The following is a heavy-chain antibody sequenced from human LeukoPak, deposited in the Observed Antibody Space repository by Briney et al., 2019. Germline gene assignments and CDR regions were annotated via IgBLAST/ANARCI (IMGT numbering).Heavy chain of an antibody. CDR1: GYTLTELS. D-gene: IGHD6-6*01. CDR3: ATCSRYSSSSRARRYYYYYYYMDV. V-gene: IGHV1-24*01. CDR2: FDPEDGET. J-gene: IGHJ6*03. Sequence: AASVKVSCKVSGYTLTELSMHWVRQAPGKGLEWMGGFDPEDGETIYAQKFQGRVTMTEDTSTDTAYMELSSLRSEDTAVYYCATCSRYSSSSRARRYYYYYYYMDVWDKGTTVTVSS.